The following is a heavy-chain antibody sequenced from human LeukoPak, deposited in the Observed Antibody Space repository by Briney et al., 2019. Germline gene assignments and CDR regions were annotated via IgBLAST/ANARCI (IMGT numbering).Heavy chain of an antibody. CDR1: GGSISSGDYY. D-gene: IGHD4-17*01. J-gene: IGHJ4*02. CDR3: AREGDYGDYHLDY. CDR2: IYYSGST. Sequence: SETLSLTCTVSGGSISSGDYYWSWIRQPPGKGREWIGYIYYSGSTYYNPSLKSRVTISVDTSKNQFSLRLNYVPAADTALYYCAREGDYGDYHLDYWGQGTLVTVSS. V-gene: IGHV4-30-4*01.